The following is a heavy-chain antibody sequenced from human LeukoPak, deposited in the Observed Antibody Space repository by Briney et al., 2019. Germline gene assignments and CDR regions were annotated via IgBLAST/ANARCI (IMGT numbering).Heavy chain of an antibody. D-gene: IGHD5-24*01. CDR3: ARPRRWLQSGNYYFDY. CDR1: GYSFTSYW. V-gene: IGHV5-51*01. J-gene: IGHJ4*02. CDR2: IYPGDSDT. Sequence: GASLKISCKGSGYSFTSYWIGWVRQMPGKGLERMGIIYPGDSDTRYSPSFQGQVTISADKSISTAYLQWSSLKASDTAMYYCARPRRWLQSGNYYFDYWGQGTLVTVSS.